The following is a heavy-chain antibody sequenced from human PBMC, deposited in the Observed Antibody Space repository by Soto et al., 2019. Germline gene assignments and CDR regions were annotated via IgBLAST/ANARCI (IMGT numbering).Heavy chain of an antibody. J-gene: IGHJ5*02. CDR3: AVDYSSTTLTWFDP. D-gene: IGHD6-13*01. CDR1: GGVFSNYA. V-gene: IGHV1-69*01. Sequence: QVQLVQSGAEVKKPGSSVKVSCKASGGVFSNYALTWVRQAPGQGLEWVGGIVPVFGTPNYAPKFQGRVTVTADESTRTGYMELRSLTSEDTAMYYCAVDYSSTTLTWFDPWGQGTLVTVSS. CDR2: IVPVFGTP.